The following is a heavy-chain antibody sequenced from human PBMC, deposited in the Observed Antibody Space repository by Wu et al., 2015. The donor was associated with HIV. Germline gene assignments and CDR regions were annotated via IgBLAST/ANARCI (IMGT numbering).Heavy chain of an antibody. V-gene: IGHV1-2*02. CDR3: ARVPAGGGYYDYMDV. D-gene: IGHD6-13*01. J-gene: IGHJ6*03. Sequence: QVQLVQSGAEVKKPGASLRVSCKTSGYTFIDHFLHWVRQAPGQGLEWMGWVNPGSGGTNYAQKFQGRVTMSSDVAISTVYMELSRLKSDDTAVYYCARVPAGGGYYDYMDVWGKGTTVTVSS. CDR1: GYTFIDHF. CDR2: VNPGSGGT.